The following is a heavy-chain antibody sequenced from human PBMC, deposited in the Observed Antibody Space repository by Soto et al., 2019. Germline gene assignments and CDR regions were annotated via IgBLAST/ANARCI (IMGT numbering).Heavy chain of an antibody. D-gene: IGHD2-21*02. Sequence: ASEKVSCKASGGTFSSYAISWVRQAPGQGREWMGGIIPIFGTANYAQKFQGRVTITADESTSTAYMELSSLRPEDTAVYYCARTCGGDCYGWFDPWGQGTLVTVSS. J-gene: IGHJ5*02. CDR3: ARTCGGDCYGWFDP. CDR2: IIPIFGTA. V-gene: IGHV1-69*13. CDR1: GGTFSSYA.